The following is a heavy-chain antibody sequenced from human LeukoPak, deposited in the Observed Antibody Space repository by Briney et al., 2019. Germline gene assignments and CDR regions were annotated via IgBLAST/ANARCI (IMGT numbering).Heavy chain of an antibody. J-gene: IGHJ4*02. Sequence: GGSLRLSCAASGFTFNDYAMHWVRQAPGKGLEWVSLISGDGGRIYYADSVKGRFTISRDNSKNSLSLQMSSLRTEDTALYYCAKDNGDGYNSKTFMDQWGQGTLVTVSS. D-gene: IGHD5-24*01. CDR3: AKDNGDGYNSKTFMDQ. CDR1: GFTFNDYA. V-gene: IGHV3-43*02. CDR2: ISGDGGRI.